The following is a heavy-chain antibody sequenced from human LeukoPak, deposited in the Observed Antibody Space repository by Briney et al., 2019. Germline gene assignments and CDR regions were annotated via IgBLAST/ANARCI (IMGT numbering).Heavy chain of an antibody. V-gene: IGHV4-59*01. CDR2: IYYNGSP. D-gene: IGHD6-13*01. Sequence: SETLSLTCTVSGASISSYYWSWIRQPPGKGLEWIGYIYYNGSPNYNPSLKSRVTMSLDTSENQFSLKLTSVTAADTAVYYCARCRGYSSSWARTFDIWGQGTMATVSS. CDR3: ARCRGYSSSWARTFDI. J-gene: IGHJ3*02. CDR1: GASISSYY.